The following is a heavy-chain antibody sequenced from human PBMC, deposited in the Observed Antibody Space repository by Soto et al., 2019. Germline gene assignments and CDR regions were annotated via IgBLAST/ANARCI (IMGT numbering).Heavy chain of an antibody. V-gene: IGHV4-39*01. CDR1: GGSISSSSYY. CDR2: IYYSGST. D-gene: IGHD4-4*01. J-gene: IGHJ6*02. CDR3: ARLTTVTDYYYYGMDV. Sequence: LSLTCTVSGGSISSSSYYWGWIRQPPGKGLEWIGSIYYSGSTYYNPSLKSRVTISVDTSKNQFSLKLSSVTAADTAVYYCARLTTVTDYYYYGMDVWGQGTTVTVSS.